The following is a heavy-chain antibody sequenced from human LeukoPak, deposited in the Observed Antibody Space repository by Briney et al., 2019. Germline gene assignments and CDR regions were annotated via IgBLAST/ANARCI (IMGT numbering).Heavy chain of an antibody. V-gene: IGHV3-23*01. J-gene: IGHJ6*04. CDR2: ISGSGGST. Sequence: GGSLRLSCAASGFTFSDYFMSWIRQAPGKGLEWVSAISGSGGSTYYTDSVKGRFTISRDNSKNTLYLQMNSLRAEDTAVYYCAKARYYYGSGAKDVWGKGTTVTVSS. CDR3: AKARYYYGSGAKDV. CDR1: GFTFSDYF. D-gene: IGHD3-10*01.